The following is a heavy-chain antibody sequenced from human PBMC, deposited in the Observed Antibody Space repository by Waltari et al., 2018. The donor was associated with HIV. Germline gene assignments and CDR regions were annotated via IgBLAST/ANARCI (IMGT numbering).Heavy chain of an antibody. CDR2: TYYRSKWYN. Sequence: QVQLQQSGPGLVKPSQTLSLTCPISGDSVSSNSAAWNWNRQTPPRGLGGRGRTYYRSKWYNDYAVSVKSRITINPDTSKNQFSLQLNSVTPEDTAVYYCARGPDILTGYSTFDYWGQGTLVTVSS. J-gene: IGHJ4*02. CDR3: ARGPDILTGYSTFDY. D-gene: IGHD3-9*01. CDR1: GDSVSSNSAA. V-gene: IGHV6-1*01.